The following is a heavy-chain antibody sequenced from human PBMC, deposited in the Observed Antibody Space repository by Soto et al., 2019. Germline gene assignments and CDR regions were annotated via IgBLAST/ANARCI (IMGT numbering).Heavy chain of an antibody. CDR1: GYTLTELS. V-gene: IGHV1-24*01. J-gene: IGHJ6*02. CDR3: ATDPNGWSSYYYGMDV. Sequence: ASVKVSCKVSGYTLTELSMHWVRQAPGKGLEWMGGFDPEDGETIYAQKFQGRVTMTEDTSTDTAYMELSSLRSEDTAVYYCATDPNGWSSYYYGMDVWGQGTTVTVSS. CDR2: FDPEDGET. D-gene: IGHD3-10*01.